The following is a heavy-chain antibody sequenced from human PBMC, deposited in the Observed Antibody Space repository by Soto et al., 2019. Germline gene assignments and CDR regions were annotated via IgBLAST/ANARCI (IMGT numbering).Heavy chain of an antibody. CDR3: ARAAKRYFDY. J-gene: IGHJ4*02. V-gene: IGHV1-69*06. CDR2: IIPVLGPA. CDR1: GVTFNTFA. Sequence: QVQLVQSGAEVKKPGSSVKVSCKTSGVTFNTFAISWVRQAPGQGLEYMGGIIPVLGPANYAQRFQGRVTITADKSTSTAYLELTTLTSEDTAVYYCARAAKRYFDYWGQGALVTVSS.